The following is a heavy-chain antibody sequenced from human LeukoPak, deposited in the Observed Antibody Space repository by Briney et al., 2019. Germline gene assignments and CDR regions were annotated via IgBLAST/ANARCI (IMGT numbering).Heavy chain of an antibody. J-gene: IGHJ6*02. CDR1: GGSFSSYY. CDR2: NNHSGST. V-gene: IGHV4-34*01. CDR3: ARVRPLPLIYYYYGMDA. Sequence: SETLSLTCAVYGGSFSSYYWSWIRQPPGKGREWIGENNHSGSTNYNPSLKSPVTISVDTSKNQFSLKLSSVTAADTAVYHRARVRPLPLIYYYYGMDAWGQGTTVTVSS.